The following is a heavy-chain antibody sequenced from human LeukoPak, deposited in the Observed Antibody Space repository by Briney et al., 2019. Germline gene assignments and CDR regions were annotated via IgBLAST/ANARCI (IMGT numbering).Heavy chain of an antibody. CDR3: ARDLDYYDGSGTLDY. D-gene: IGHD3-22*01. J-gene: IGHJ4*02. CDR1: GYTFTSYY. V-gene: IGHV1-46*01. Sequence: ASVKVSCKASGYTFTSYYMHWVRQAPGQGLEWMGIIDPSGGSTGYAQKFQGRVTMTRDTSTSTVYMELSSLRSEDTAVYYCARDLDYYDGSGTLDYWGQGTLVTVSS. CDR2: IDPSGGST.